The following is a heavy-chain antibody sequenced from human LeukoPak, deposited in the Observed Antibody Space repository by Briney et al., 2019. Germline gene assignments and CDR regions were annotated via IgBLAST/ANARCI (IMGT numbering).Heavy chain of an antibody. V-gene: IGHV3-23*01. Sequence: PGGSLRLSCAAAGFTFSHYGMSWVRQAPGKGLEWVSSVSGSGNKTYYADSVEGRFTISRENSKDTLYLEMSSLRVDDTAVYYCAKMWRVGGVTTLDYWGQGTLVTVDS. CDR2: VSGSGNKT. J-gene: IGHJ4*02. CDR3: AKMWRVGGVTTLDY. D-gene: IGHD3-16*01. CDR1: GFTFSHYG.